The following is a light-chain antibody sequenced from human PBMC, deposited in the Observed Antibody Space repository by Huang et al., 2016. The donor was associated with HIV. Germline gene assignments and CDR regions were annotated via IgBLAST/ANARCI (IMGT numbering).Light chain of an antibody. CDR1: QDIGTS. V-gene: IGKV1-13*02. CDR2: GAS. J-gene: IGKJ5*01. CDR3: QQLHTYPIT. Sequence: QLTQSPPSLSASVGDTIIISCRASQDIGTSLAWYQQKTGRAPKLLISGASTLQTGFPSRFSDDSAGTFFTLFITGLQPEDFATYYCQQLHTYPITFGQGTRLDIK.